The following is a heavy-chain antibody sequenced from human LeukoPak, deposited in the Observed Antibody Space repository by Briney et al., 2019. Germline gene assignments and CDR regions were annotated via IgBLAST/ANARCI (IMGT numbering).Heavy chain of an antibody. V-gene: IGHV4-38-2*01. CDR1: GYSISNGYY. Sequence: SETLSLTCAVSGYSISNGYYWVWIRQPPGRGLEWIGSLYHSDSAYYNTSLRSRVSMSVDTSKNQFSLTLSFVTAADTAVYYCARQRDSYYYYYIDVWGSGTTVTVSS. CDR3: ARQRDSYYYYYIDV. J-gene: IGHJ6*03. CDR2: LYHSDSA.